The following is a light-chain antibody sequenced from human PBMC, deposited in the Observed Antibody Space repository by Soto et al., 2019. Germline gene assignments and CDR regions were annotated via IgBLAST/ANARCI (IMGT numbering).Light chain of an antibody. J-gene: IGKJ5*01. CDR2: DAS. Sequence: EIVMTQSPATLSVSPGERATLSCRAGQNIHTNLAWYQQKPGQAPRLLIYDASHRAAGIPARISGSGSGTDFTLTISSLEPEDFAIYYCQQRSSWPPVTFGQGTRLEI. CDR1: QNIHTN. V-gene: IGKV3-11*01. CDR3: QQRSSWPPVT.